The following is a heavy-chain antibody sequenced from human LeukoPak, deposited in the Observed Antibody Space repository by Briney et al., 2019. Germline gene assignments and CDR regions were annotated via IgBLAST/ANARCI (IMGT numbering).Heavy chain of an antibody. D-gene: IGHD6-6*01. J-gene: IGHJ2*01. CDR3: ARISSSSRQDYWYFDL. Sequence: SETLSLTCTVSGGSISSSSYYWSWIRQPPGKGLEWIGYIYYSGSTNYNPSLKSRVTISVDTSKNQFSLKLSSVTAADTAVYYCARISSSSRQDYWYFDLWGRGTLVTVSS. CDR1: GGSISSSSYY. CDR2: IYYSGST. V-gene: IGHV4-61*01.